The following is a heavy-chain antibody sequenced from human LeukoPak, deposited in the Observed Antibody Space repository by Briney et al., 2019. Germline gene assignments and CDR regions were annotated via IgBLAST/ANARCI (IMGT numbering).Heavy chain of an antibody. CDR2: IKQDGSEK. CDR1: GFTFSSYW. V-gene: IGHV3-7*01. Sequence: PGGSLRLSCAASGFTFSSYWMSWVRQAPGKGLEWVANIKQDGSEKYYVDSVKGRFTISRDNAKNSLYLQMNSLRAEDTAVYYCARRNVLLWFGELLMFFDYWGQGTLVTVSS. D-gene: IGHD3-10*01. J-gene: IGHJ4*02. CDR3: ARRNVLLWFGELLMFFDY.